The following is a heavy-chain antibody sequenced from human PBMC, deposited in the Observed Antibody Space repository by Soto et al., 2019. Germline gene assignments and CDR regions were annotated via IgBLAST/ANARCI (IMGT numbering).Heavy chain of an antibody. CDR1: GFTFSSYP. Sequence: EVQLLESGGGLVQPGGSLRLSCAASGFTFSSYPMTWVRQASGKGLEWVSTIGGRNGNTYYADSVKGRFTISRDNSKNTLYLQMNALRAEDSAVYYCARGSFGDYDYWGQGTLVTVSS. J-gene: IGHJ4*02. D-gene: IGHD4-17*01. CDR2: IGGRNGNT. V-gene: IGHV3-23*01. CDR3: ARGSFGDYDY.